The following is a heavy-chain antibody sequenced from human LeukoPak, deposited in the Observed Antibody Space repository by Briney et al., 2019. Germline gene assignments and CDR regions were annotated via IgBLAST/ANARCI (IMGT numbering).Heavy chain of an antibody. V-gene: IGHV3-21*06. CDR2: ISSSSSYI. CDR1: GFTFSSYS. Sequence: GGSLTLSCAASGFTFSSYSMNWVRQAPGKGLEWVSSISSSSSYIYYADSVKGRFNISRDNAKNSVCLQMNSLRPEDTAVYYCASYTLWYGDSWGQGTLVTVSS. D-gene: IGHD3-10*01. CDR3: ASYTLWYGDS. J-gene: IGHJ4*02.